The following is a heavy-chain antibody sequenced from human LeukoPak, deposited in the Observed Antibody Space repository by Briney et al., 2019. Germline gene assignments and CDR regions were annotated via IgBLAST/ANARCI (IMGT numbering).Heavy chain of an antibody. CDR3: AKDGRPRITMFYGF. V-gene: IGHV3-23*01. CDR2: ISGSGGST. Sequence: GGSLRLSCAASGFTFSSYAMSWVRQAPGKGLEWVSAISGSGGSTYYADSVKGRFTISRDNSKNTLYLQMNSLRAEDTAVYYCAKDGRPRITMFYGFWGQGTLVTVSS. CDR1: GFTFSSYA. D-gene: IGHD3-10*02. J-gene: IGHJ4*02.